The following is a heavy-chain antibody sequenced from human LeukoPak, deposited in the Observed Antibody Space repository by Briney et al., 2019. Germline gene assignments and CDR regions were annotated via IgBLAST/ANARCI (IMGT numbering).Heavy chain of an antibody. CDR1: GYLFTSYW. J-gene: IGHJ4*02. Sequence: GESLKISCKGSGYLFTSYWIGWVRQTPGKGLEWMGIIYPDDSDTKYSPSFRGQVIISSDKSISTAYLQWSGLKASDTAIYFCARRRGVNSFFFDYWGQGTLVTVSS. D-gene: IGHD4-23*01. CDR3: ARRRGVNSFFFDY. V-gene: IGHV5-51*01. CDR2: IYPDDSDT.